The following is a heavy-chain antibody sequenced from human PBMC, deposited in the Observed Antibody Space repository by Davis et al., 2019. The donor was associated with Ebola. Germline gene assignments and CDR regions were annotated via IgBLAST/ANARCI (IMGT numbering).Heavy chain of an antibody. D-gene: IGHD3-10*01. V-gene: IGHV1-2*02. CDR2: INPNSGGT. J-gene: IGHJ4*02. CDR3: ARGKDYYGSGIYDY. CDR1: GYTFTGYY. Sequence: ASVKVSCKASGYTFTGYYMHWVRQAPGQGLEWMGWINPNSGGTNYAQKFQGRVTITADESTSTAYMELSSLRSEDTAVYYCARGKDYYGSGIYDYWGQGTLVTVSS.